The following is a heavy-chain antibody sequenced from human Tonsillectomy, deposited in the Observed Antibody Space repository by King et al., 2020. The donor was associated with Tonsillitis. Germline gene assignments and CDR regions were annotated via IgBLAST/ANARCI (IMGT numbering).Heavy chain of an antibody. CDR1: GDSISSDY. D-gene: IGHD2/OR15-2a*01. CDR2: IYHSEAT. J-gene: IGHJ4*02. CDR3: ARAPFLDYFDN. Sequence: QLQESGPGLVKPSETLSLTCTVSGDSISSDYWSWIRQPPGKGLEWIGNIYHSEATNYNPSLKSRVTVSLDMSKNQFSLKLSSVTAADAAVYSCARAPFLDYFDNWGQGTLVTVSS. V-gene: IGHV4-59*01.